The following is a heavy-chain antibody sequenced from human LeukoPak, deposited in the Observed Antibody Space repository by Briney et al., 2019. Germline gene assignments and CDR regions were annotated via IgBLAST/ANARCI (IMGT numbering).Heavy chain of an antibody. D-gene: IGHD3-9*01. CDR1: SGSISSRSYY. Sequence: SETLSLTCSVSSGSISSRSYYWGWIRQPPGKGLEWIGEINHSGSTNYNPSLKSRVTISVDTSKNQFSLKLSSVTAADTAVYYCARLNYDILTGYYGNFYYYYYMDVWGKGTTVTISS. CDR3: ARLNYDILTGYYGNFYYYYYMDV. CDR2: INHSGST. J-gene: IGHJ6*03. V-gene: IGHV4-39*07.